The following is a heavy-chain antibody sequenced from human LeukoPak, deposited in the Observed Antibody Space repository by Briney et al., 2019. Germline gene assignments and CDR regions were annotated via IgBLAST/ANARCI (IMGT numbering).Heavy chain of an antibody. CDR3: ARAIDDSYYFDY. V-gene: IGHV4-39*01. CDR1: GGSISSSSYY. Sequence: SVTLSLTCTVSGGSISSSSYYWGWIRQPPGKGLGWIGRFYYSESTYYNPSLKSRVTISVDTSKNQFSLQLSSVTAADTAVYYCARAIDDSYYFDYWGQGTLVTVSS. CDR2: FYYSEST. J-gene: IGHJ4*02. D-gene: IGHD3-16*01.